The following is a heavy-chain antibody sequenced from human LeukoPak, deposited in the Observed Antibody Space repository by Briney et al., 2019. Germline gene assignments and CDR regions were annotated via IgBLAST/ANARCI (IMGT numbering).Heavy chain of an antibody. V-gene: IGHV3-30*19. J-gene: IGHJ5*02. CDR3: ARDRREQQLVLWFDP. Sequence: GGSLRLSCAASGFTFSSYGMHWVRQAPGKGLEWVAVISYDGSNKYYADSVKGRFTISRDNSKNTLYLQMNSLRAEDTAVYYCARDRREQQLVLWFDPWGQGTLVTVSS. CDR2: ISYDGSNK. CDR1: GFTFSSYG. D-gene: IGHD6-13*01.